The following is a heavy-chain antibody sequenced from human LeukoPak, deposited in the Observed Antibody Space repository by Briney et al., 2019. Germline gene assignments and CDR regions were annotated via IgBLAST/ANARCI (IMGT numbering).Heavy chain of an antibody. CDR2: IYYSGGT. CDR1: GGSISSYY. Sequence: SETLSLTCTVSGGSISSYYWSWLRQPPGKGLEWIGYIYYSGGTSYNPSLKSRVTISVDTSKNQFSLKLSSVTAADTAVYYCAREVREWGVVPYFDYWGQGTLVTVSS. D-gene: IGHD3-3*01. J-gene: IGHJ4*02. V-gene: IGHV4-59*01. CDR3: AREVREWGVVPYFDY.